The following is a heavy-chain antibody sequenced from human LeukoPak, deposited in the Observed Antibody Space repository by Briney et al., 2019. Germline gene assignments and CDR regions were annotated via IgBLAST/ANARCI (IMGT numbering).Heavy chain of an antibody. J-gene: IGHJ4*02. Sequence: GESLKISCKGSGYNFTSYWITWVRQMPGKGLEWMGWIDPSDSYTNYSPSFQGHVTISADKSIRTAYLQWSSLKASDTAMYYCARQTAMAPFDYWGQGTLVTVSS. CDR2: IDPSDSYT. CDR3: ARQTAMAPFDY. V-gene: IGHV5-10-1*01. CDR1: GYNFTSYW. D-gene: IGHD5-18*01.